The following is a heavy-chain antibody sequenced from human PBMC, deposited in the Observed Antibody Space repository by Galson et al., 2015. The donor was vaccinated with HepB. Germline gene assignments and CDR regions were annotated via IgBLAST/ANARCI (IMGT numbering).Heavy chain of an antibody. CDR2: INAGNGNT. V-gene: IGHV1-3*01. J-gene: IGHJ6*02. D-gene: IGHD4-11*01. Sequence: SVKVSCKASGYTFTSYAMHWVRQAPGQRLEWMGWINAGNGNTKYSQKFQGRVTITRDTSASTTYMELSSLRSEDTAVYYCAAGAGHTTYYYYGMDVWGQGTTVTVSS. CDR1: GYTFTSYA. CDR3: AAGAGHTTYYYYGMDV.